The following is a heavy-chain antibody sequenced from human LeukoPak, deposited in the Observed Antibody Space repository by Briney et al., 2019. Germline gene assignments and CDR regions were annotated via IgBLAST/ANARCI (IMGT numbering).Heavy chain of an antibody. CDR3: AREGYSYLVYYFDY. Sequence: PGGSERLSCAASGFTFSSYWMSWVRQAPGKGLEWVANMKQDGSEKYYVVSVKRRFTISRDSAKNSLYLQMNSLRAEDTAVYYCAREGYSYLVYYFDYWGQGTLVTVSS. V-gene: IGHV3-7*01. CDR1: GFTFSSYW. J-gene: IGHJ4*02. D-gene: IGHD5-18*01. CDR2: MKQDGSEK.